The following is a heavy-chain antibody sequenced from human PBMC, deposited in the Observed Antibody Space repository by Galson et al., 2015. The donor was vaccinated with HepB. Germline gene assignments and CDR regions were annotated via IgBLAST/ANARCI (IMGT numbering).Heavy chain of an antibody. V-gene: IGHV3-23*01. Sequence: SLRLSCAASGFTFNNNVMRWVRQAPGKGLEWVSGVSGNGDYTWNADSVKGRFIISRDNSKSTLYLQMNSLRAEDTAVYYCAKSQFPSSSAAFDLWGQGTLVTVS. J-gene: IGHJ4*02. CDR1: GFTFNNNV. CDR3: AKSQFPSSSAAFDL. D-gene: IGHD6-6*01. CDR2: VSGNGDYT.